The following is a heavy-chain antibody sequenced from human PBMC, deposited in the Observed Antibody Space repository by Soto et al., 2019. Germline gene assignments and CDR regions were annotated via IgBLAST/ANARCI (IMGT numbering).Heavy chain of an antibody. CDR3: TRWNGYGDL. D-gene: IGHD1-1*01. CDR1: GFSFSTYG. J-gene: IGHJ5*02. CDR2: VSGGSGAT. Sequence: EMQLLESGGGLVQPGGSLRLSCVVSGFSFSTYGVTWVRQAPGKGLEWVCGVSGGSGATHYTDSVKGRFTISGDDSKNTVYLQMHSLRGEDTAVCYCTRWNGYGDLWGQGTLVTVSS. V-gene: IGHV3-23*01.